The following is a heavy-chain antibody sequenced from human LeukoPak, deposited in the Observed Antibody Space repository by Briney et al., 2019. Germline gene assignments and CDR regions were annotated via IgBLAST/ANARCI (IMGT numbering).Heavy chain of an antibody. CDR3: ARILYHSHDY. CDR1: GFTFSDYY. D-gene: IGHD3-9*01. V-gene: IGHV3-11*01. CDR2: INTGNNI. Sequence: GGSLRLSCAASGFTFSDYYMSWIRQAPGRGLEWLSNINTGNNIYYADSVEGRFTISRDNAKNSLYLHMNSLRAEDTAVYYCARILYHSHDYWGRGTLVTVS. J-gene: IGHJ4*02.